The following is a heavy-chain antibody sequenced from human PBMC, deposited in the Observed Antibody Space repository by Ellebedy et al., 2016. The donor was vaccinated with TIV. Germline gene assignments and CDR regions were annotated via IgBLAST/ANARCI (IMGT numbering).Heavy chain of an antibody. Sequence: GESLKISCAASGFTFSSYGMHWVRQAPGKGLEWVANIKQDGSKKYHVDSVKGRFTISRDNAMNSLYLQMNSLRVEDTAVYYCATLGGRQRYSDWGQGTLVTVST. J-gene: IGHJ4*02. CDR3: ATLGGRQRYSD. V-gene: IGHV3-7*01. D-gene: IGHD6-6*01. CDR2: IKQDGSKK. CDR1: GFTFSSYG.